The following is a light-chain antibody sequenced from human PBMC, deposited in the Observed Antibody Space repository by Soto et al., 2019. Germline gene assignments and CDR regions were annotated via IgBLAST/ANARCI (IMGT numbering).Light chain of an antibody. CDR2: LGS. CDR1: QSLLHSNGYNY. Sequence: DIVMTQSPLSLPVTPGEPASISCRSSQSLLHSNGYNYLDWYLQKPGQSPQLLIYLGSNRASGVHDRFSGSRSGTDFTLKISRVEAEDVGVYYCMQALQTPYTFGPGTKLEIK. V-gene: IGKV2-28*01. CDR3: MQALQTPYT. J-gene: IGKJ2*01.